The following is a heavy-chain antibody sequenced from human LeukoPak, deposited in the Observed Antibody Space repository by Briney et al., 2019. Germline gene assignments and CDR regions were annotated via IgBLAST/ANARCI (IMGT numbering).Heavy chain of an antibody. CDR2: IKADGSTK. CDR1: GSTFSNYW. D-gene: IGHD3-10*01. Sequence: GGSLRLSCAASGSTFSNYWMSWVRQAPGKGLEWVANIKADGSTKNYMDPMKGRFTISRDNAKNSLYLQMNSLRAEDTAVYFCARDGPWFGEFFDYWGQGTLVTVSS. J-gene: IGHJ4*02. V-gene: IGHV3-7*01. CDR3: ARDGPWFGEFFDY.